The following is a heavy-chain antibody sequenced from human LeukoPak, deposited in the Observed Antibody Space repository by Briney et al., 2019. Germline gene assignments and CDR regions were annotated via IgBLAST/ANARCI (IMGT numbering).Heavy chain of an antibody. V-gene: IGHV3-30*02. Sequence: PGGSLRLSCAASGFTFSSYGMHWVRQAPGKGLEWVAFIRYDGSNKYYADSVKGRFTISRDNSKNTLYLQMNSLRAEDTAVYYCAKDWTGSSGWYVDYWGQGTLVTVSS. CDR3: AKDWTGSSGWYVDY. J-gene: IGHJ4*02. D-gene: IGHD6-19*01. CDR1: GFTFSSYG. CDR2: IRYDGSNK.